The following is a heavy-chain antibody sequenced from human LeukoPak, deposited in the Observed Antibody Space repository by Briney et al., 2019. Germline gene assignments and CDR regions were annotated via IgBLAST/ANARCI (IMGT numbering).Heavy chain of an antibody. CDR3: ARSNVFWGSYRSSIRRLYYFDY. V-gene: IGHV4-59*12. Sequence: SETLSLTCTVSGGSISSYYWSWIRQPPGKGLEWIGYIYYSGSTNYNPSLKSRVTISVDTSKNQFSLKLSSVTAADTAVYYCARSNVFWGSYRSSIRRLYYFDYWGQGTLVTVSS. CDR2: IYYSGST. CDR1: GGSISSYY. J-gene: IGHJ4*02. D-gene: IGHD3-16*02.